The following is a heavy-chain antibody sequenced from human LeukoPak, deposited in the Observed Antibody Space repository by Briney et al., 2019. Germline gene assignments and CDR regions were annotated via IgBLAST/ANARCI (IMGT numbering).Heavy chain of an antibody. CDR1: GGTFTSYA. J-gene: IGHJ6*01. Sequence: ASVKVSCKASGGTFTSYAISWVRQAPGQGLEWMGGIIPIFGTANYAQKFQGRVTITADESTSTAYMELSSLRSEDTAVYYCARVVVVVAAKGRYYYYGMDVWGQGTTVTVSS. V-gene: IGHV1-69*13. CDR2: IIPIFGTA. CDR3: ARVVVVVAAKGRYYYYGMDV. D-gene: IGHD2-15*01.